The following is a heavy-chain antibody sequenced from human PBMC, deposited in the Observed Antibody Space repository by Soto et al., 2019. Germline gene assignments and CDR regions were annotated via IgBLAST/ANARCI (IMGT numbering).Heavy chain of an antibody. CDR2: LYNDERT. J-gene: IGHJ4*02. V-gene: IGHV4-4*07. CDR3: AREPLAHSYFDF. Sequence: TLSLTCTVSGDSVSSHYWSWIRQPAGKGLEWLGRLYNDERTNYNPSLKSRVTMSMDTSKNQFSLKLTSVTAADSAVYFCAREPLAHSYFDFWGQGILVTVSS. CDR1: GDSVSSHY.